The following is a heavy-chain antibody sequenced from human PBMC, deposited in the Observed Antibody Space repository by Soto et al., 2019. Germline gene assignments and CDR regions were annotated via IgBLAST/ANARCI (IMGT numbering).Heavy chain of an antibody. CDR2: MNPNSGNT. V-gene: IGHV1-8*01. CDR3: ARELTMIVDN. CDR1: GYTFTSYD. J-gene: IGHJ4*02. D-gene: IGHD3-22*01. Sequence: QVQLVQSGAEVKKPGASVKVSCKASGYTFTSYDVNWVRQATGQGLEWMGWMNPNSGNTGYAQKFESRVTMTRNTSISTDYMELSGLRSEDTAVYYCARELTMIVDNWGQGTLVAVSS.